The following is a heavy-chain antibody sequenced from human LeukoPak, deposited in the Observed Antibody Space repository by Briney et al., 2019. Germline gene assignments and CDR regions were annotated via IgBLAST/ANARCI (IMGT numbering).Heavy chain of an antibody. Sequence: PGGSLRLSCAVSGFTFSSYSMNWVRQAPGKGLEGIAYISGLSSTIYYADSVKGRFTISRDNAKNSLYLQMNSLRAEDTAVYYCARLPIVVITSGGYWGQGTLVTVSS. V-gene: IGHV3-48*04. CDR1: GFTFSSYS. CDR2: ISGLSSTI. CDR3: ARLPIVVITSGGY. D-gene: IGHD3-22*01. J-gene: IGHJ4*02.